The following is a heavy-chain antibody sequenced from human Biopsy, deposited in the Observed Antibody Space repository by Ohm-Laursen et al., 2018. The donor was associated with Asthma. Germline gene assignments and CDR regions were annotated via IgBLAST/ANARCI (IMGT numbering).Heavy chain of an antibody. CDR2: ISYDGSNK. CDR3: EEDTEGRYDFWSGLSYNYYGMDV. D-gene: IGHD3-3*01. V-gene: IGHV3-30*18. CDR1: GFTFSSYG. J-gene: IGHJ6*02. Sequence: SLRLSCSASGFTFSSYGMYWVRQAPGKGLEWVAVISYDGSNKYYADSVKGRFTISRDNSKNTLYLQMNSLRAEDTAVYYCEEDTEGRYDFWSGLSYNYYGMDVWGQGTTVTVSS.